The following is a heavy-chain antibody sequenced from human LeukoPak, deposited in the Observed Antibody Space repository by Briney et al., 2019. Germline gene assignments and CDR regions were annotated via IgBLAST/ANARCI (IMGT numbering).Heavy chain of an antibody. Sequence: GASVKVSCKASGGTFISYAISWVRQAPGQGLEWMGGIIPIFGTANYAQKFQGRVTITADESTSTAYMELSSLRSEDTAVYYCARESYYDSSGYYFVYFDYWGQGTLVTVSS. J-gene: IGHJ4*02. CDR1: GGTFISYA. CDR3: ARESYYDSSGYYFVYFDY. CDR2: IIPIFGTA. V-gene: IGHV1-69*13. D-gene: IGHD3-22*01.